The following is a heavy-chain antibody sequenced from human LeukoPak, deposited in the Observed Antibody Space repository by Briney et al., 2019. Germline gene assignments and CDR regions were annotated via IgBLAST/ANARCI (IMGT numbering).Heavy chain of an antibody. CDR3: ARAFGGDWGSYREFDY. J-gene: IGHJ4*02. CDR2: IYYSGGT. CDR1: GGSISSYY. V-gene: IGHV4-59*01. Sequence: SETLSLTCTVSGGSISSYYWSWIRQPPGKGLEWIGYIYYSGGTNSNPSLKSRVTISVDTSKNQFSLKLSSVTAADTAVYYCARAFGGDWGSYREFDYWGQGTLVTVSS. D-gene: IGHD3-16*02.